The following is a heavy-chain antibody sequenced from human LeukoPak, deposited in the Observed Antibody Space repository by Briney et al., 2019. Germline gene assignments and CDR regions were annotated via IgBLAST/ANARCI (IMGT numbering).Heavy chain of an antibody. Sequence: GGSLRLSCAASGFIFSTYDMHWVRQGTGTGLECVSAIGTVGDTNYADSVKGRFTISRENAKNSLYLQMNSLRAGDTAVYYCVREGTVAEAGRWIDALNMWGQGTMVTVSS. J-gene: IGHJ3*02. V-gene: IGHV3-13*01. CDR2: IGTVGDT. D-gene: IGHD6-13*01. CDR3: VREGTVAEAGRWIDALNM. CDR1: GFIFSTYD.